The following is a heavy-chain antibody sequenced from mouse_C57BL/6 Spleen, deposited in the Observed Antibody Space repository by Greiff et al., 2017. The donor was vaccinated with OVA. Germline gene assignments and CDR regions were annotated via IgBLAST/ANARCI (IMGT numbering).Heavy chain of an antibody. CDR2: IHPNSGST. CDR3: ARKDDGYYYAMDY. D-gene: IGHD2-3*01. Sequence: VQLQQPGAELVKPGASVKLSCKASGYTFTGYWMHWVKQRPGQGLEWIGMIHPNSGSTNYNEKFKSKATLTVDKSSSTAYMQLSSLTSEDSAVYYCARKDDGYYYAMDYWGQGTSVTVSS. V-gene: IGHV1-64*01. CDR1: GYTFTGYW. J-gene: IGHJ4*01.